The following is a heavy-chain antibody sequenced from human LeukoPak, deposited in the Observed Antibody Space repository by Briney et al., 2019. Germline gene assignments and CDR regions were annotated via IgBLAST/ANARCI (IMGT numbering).Heavy chain of an antibody. CDR3: ATGIWSGYYARNHYFDY. V-gene: IGHV3-7*01. CDR1: GFSFSDFW. D-gene: IGHD3-3*01. J-gene: IGHJ4*01. Sequence: PGGSLRLSCAASGFSFSDFWMNWVRQAPGKGLEWVANIKQDGSEKYSLDSVRGRFTISRDNDKTSVYLQMDSLRAEDTAVYYCATGIWSGYYARNHYFDYWGHGTLVTVSS. CDR2: IKQDGSEK.